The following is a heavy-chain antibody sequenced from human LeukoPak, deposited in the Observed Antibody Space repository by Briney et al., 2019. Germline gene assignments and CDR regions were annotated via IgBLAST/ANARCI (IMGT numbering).Heavy chain of an antibody. CDR3: AKGPEVRGVIVILKTGEKGALDY. D-gene: IGHD3-10*01. V-gene: IGHV1-18*01. J-gene: IGHJ4*02. CDR1: GYTFTSYG. Sequence: ASVKVSCKASGYTFTSYGISWVRQAPGQGLEWMGWISAYNGNTNYAQKLQGRVTMTTDTSTSTAYMELRSLRSDDTAVYYCAKGPEVRGVIVILKTGEKGALDYWGQGTLVTVSS. CDR2: ISAYNGNT.